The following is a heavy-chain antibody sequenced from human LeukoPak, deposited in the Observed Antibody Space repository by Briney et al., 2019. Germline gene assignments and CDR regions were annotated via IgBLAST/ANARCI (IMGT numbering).Heavy chain of an antibody. J-gene: IGHJ4*02. Sequence: ASVKVSCKASGGTFSSYVIGWVRQAPGQGLEWMGWISAYNGNTNYAQKLQGRVTMTTDTSTSTAYMELRSLRSDDTAVYYCARLSIPFDYWGQGTLVTVSS. V-gene: IGHV1-18*01. CDR3: ARLSIPFDY. CDR1: GGTFSSYV. CDR2: ISAYNGNT. D-gene: IGHD4-11*01.